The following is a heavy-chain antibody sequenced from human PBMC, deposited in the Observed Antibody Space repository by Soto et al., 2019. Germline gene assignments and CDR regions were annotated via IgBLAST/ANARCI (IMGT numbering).Heavy chain of an antibody. Sequence: QVQLVQSGAEVKKPWASVKVSCKASGYTFTSYDINWVRQATGQGLEWMGWMNPNSGNTGYAQKFQGRVTMTRNTSLSTAYMELSSLRSEDTAVYYCARGCGSGSYYYYYGMDVWGQGTTVTVSS. CDR1: GYTFTSYD. D-gene: IGHD3-10*01. CDR3: ARGCGSGSYYYYYGMDV. V-gene: IGHV1-8*01. J-gene: IGHJ6*02. CDR2: MNPNSGNT.